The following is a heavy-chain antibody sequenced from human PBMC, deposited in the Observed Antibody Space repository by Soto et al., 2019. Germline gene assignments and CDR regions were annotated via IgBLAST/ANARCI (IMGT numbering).Heavy chain of an antibody. Sequence: GSLRLSCAASGFTFSSYSMNWVRQAPGKGLEWVSYISSSSTIYYADSVKGRFTISRDNAKNSLYLQMNSLRAEDTAVYYCARDYSSYGPFDYWGQGTLVTVSS. CDR3: ARDYSSYGPFDY. CDR2: ISSSSTI. J-gene: IGHJ4*02. V-gene: IGHV3-48*01. D-gene: IGHD5-18*01. CDR1: GFTFSSYS.